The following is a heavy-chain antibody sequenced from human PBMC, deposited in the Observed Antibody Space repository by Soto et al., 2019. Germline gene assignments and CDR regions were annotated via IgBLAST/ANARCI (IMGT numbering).Heavy chain of an antibody. J-gene: IGHJ6*03. Sequence: ASVKVSCKASGGTFSSYTISWVRQAPGQGLEWMGRIIPNLGITNYAQKFQGRVTMTANNSISTAYMELSSLRSEDTAVYYCARGLDIVATAPEVVNYYYYMDVWGKGTTVTVSS. CDR3: ARGLDIVATAPEVVNYYYYMDV. V-gene: IGHV1-69*02. CDR1: GGTFSSYT. D-gene: IGHD5-12*01. CDR2: IIPNLGIT.